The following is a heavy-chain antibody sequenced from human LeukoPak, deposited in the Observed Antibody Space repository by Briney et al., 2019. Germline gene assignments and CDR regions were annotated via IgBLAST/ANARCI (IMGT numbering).Heavy chain of an antibody. CDR1: GFSFRSYW. CDR3: ARAQDTYNSSYFDC. D-gene: IGHD5-24*01. CDR2: IHYDGRIT. Sequence: GGSLRLSCVGSGFSFRSYWMHWVRQAPRKGLVWVSRIHYDGRITAYADSVKGRFTISKDNARNTLYLQMNTLTVEDTAVYYCARAQDTYNSSYFDCWGQGALVTVSS. J-gene: IGHJ4*02. V-gene: IGHV3-74*01.